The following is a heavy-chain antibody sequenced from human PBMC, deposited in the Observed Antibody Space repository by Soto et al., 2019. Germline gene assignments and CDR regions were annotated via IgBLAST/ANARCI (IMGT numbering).Heavy chain of an antibody. CDR3: ARVVRTYYYYGMDV. V-gene: IGHV4-34*01. CDR1: GGSFSGYY. J-gene: IGHJ6*02. Sequence: SETLSLTCAVYGGSFSGYYCSWIRQPPGKGLEWIGEINHSGSTNYNPSLKSRVTISVDASKNQFSLKLSSVTAADTAVYYCARVVRTYYYYGMDVWGQGTTVTVSS. CDR2: INHSGST.